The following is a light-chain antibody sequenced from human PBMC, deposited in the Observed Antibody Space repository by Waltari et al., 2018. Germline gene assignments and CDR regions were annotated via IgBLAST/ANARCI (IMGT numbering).Light chain of an antibody. J-gene: IGLJ3*02. Sequence: QSALTQPASVSGSPGQSVTISCTATSDDVGNSNLVSWYQQHPGKVPQLMIYEGTKRPSGVSNRFSGSKSGNTASLTISGLQAEDEADYYCCSFASTSTLNWVFGGGTKLTVL. CDR3: CSFASTSTLNWV. CDR1: SDDVGNSNL. CDR2: EGT. V-gene: IGLV2-23*01.